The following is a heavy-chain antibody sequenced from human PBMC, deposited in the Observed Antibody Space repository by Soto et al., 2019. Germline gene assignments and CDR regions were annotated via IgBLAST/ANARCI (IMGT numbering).Heavy chain of an antibody. V-gene: IGHV1-69*12. D-gene: IGHD5-18*01. Sequence: QVQLVQSGAEVKKPGSSVKVSCKASGGTFSSYAISWVRQAPGQWLEWMGGIFPIFGTANYAQKFQGRVTITADESTSTAYMELSSLRSEDTAVYYCARDSTGYSYGYPFDYWGQGTLVTVSS. CDR2: IFPIFGTA. CDR1: GGTFSSYA. J-gene: IGHJ4*02. CDR3: ARDSTGYSYGYPFDY.